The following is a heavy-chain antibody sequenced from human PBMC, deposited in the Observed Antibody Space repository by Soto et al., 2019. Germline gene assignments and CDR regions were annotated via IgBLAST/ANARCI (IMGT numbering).Heavy chain of an antibody. V-gene: IGHV4-30-2*01. Sequence: LSPTCSVPGVAITYGGYSWSWIRQATEKGLEWLGYIGHLEPTSYNPSFKSRLSLSIDRTRNQSSLSPSSRPAADKAVYECARGGGYDSFDLWGHGIQVTVSS. CDR2: IGHLEPT. J-gene: IGHJ4*01. D-gene: IGHD2-15*01. CDR3: ARGGGYDSFDL. CDR1: GVAITYGGYS.